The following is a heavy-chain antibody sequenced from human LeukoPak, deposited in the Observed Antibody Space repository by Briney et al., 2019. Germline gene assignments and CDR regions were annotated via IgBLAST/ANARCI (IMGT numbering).Heavy chain of an antibody. CDR2: IYYSGST. J-gene: IGHJ6*02. V-gene: IGHV4-31*03. D-gene: IGHD6-13*01. Sequence: SQTLSLTCTVSGGSISSGGYYWSWIRQHPGKGLEWIGYIYYSGSTYYNPSLKSRVTISVDTSKNQFSLKLSSVTAADTAVYYCARIDDGGLYSSSWYSPSQAIQGYYGMDVWGQGTTVTVSS. CDR1: GGSISSGGYY. CDR3: ARIDDGGLYSSSWYSPSQAIQGYYGMDV.